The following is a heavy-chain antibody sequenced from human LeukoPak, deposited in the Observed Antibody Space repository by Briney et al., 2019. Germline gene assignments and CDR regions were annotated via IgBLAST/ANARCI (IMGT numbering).Heavy chain of an antibody. V-gene: IGHV3-48*02. CDR3: ARSRSSGGSCYAWGAAFDI. Sequence: GGSLRLSCAASGFTFSSYSMNWVRQAPGKGLEWVSYISSSSSTIYYADSVKGRFTISRDNAKNSLYLQMNSLRDEDTAVYYCARSRSSGGSCYAWGAAFDIWGQGTMVTVSS. J-gene: IGHJ3*02. CDR1: GFTFSSYS. D-gene: IGHD2-15*01. CDR2: ISSSSSTI.